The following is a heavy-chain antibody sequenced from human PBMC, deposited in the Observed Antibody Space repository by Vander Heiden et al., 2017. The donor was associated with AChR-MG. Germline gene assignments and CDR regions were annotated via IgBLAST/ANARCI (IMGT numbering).Heavy chain of an antibody. CDR2: INHSGST. CDR3: ARGRKFTYYYGSGNGGFDY. Sequence: QVQLQQWGAGLLKPSETLSLTCAVSGGSFSGYYGSWIRQPPGKGLEWIGEINHSGSTNYNPSLKSRVTISVDTSKNQCSLKLSSVTAADTAVYYCARGRKFTYYYGSGNGGFDYWGQGTLVTVSS. V-gene: IGHV4-34*01. J-gene: IGHJ4*02. CDR1: GGSFSGYY. D-gene: IGHD3-10*01.